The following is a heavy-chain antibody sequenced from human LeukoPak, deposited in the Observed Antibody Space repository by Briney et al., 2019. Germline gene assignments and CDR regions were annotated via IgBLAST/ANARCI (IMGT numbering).Heavy chain of an antibody. CDR2: IRGSGDGT. V-gene: IGHV3-23*01. CDR3: GRDQNGASVGAFEC. Sequence: GGSLRLSCAASGFTFRSYAMSWVRQAPGKGLEWVASIRGSGDGTSYADSVKGRFTVSRDNSKNTLYLQMDSLRAEDTAIYYCGRDQNGASVGAFECRGQGTLVTASS. J-gene: IGHJ3*01. D-gene: IGHD4-17*01. CDR1: GFTFRSYA.